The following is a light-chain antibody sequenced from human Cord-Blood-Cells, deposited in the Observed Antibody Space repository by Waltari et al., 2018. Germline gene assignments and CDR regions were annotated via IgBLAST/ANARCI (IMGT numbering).Light chain of an antibody. CDR1: SSNIGSHY. Sequence: QSVLTQPPSASGTPGQRVTISCSGSSSNIGSHYVYWYQQLPGTAPKLLIYRNNPRPSGVSDRFSGSKSGTSASLAISGLRSEDEADYYCAAWDDSLSGWVFGGGTKLTVL. CDR2: RNN. J-gene: IGLJ3*02. V-gene: IGLV1-47*01. CDR3: AAWDDSLSGWV.